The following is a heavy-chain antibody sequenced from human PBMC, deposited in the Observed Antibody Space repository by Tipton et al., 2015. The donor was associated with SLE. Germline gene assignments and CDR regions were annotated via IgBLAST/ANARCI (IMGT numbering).Heavy chain of an antibody. CDR2: IYYSGST. D-gene: IGHD2-15*01. V-gene: IGHV4-39*07. CDR3: ARDRKSGGSCYSDY. J-gene: IGHJ4*02. CDR1: TFSSYW. Sequence: TFSSYWMSWVRQAPGKGLEWIGSIYYSGSTYYNPSLKSRVTISVDTSKNQFSLKLSSVTAADTAVYYCARDRKSGGSCYSDYWGQGTLVTVPS.